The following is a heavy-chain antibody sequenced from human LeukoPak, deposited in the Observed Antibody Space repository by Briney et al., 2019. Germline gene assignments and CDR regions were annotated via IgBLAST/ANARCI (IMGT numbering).Heavy chain of an antibody. CDR1: GFTFESYT. CDR2: VSYGGSNK. V-gene: IGHV3-30*14. CDR3: ASDSYSPEYFQH. Sequence: PGGSLRLSCAASGFTFESYTIHWVRQAPGKGLEWVALVSYGGSNKYYIDSVKGRFTISRDNSKNTLYLQMNSLRAEDTAVYYCASDSYSPEYFQHWGQGTLVTVSS. J-gene: IGHJ1*01. D-gene: IGHD2-15*01.